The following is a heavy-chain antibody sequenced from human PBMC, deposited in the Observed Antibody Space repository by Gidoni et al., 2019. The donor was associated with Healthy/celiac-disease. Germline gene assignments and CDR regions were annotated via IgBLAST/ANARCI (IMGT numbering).Heavy chain of an antibody. CDR1: GFPFSSYW. J-gene: IGHJ4*02. V-gene: IGHV3-7*01. Sequence: EVQLVESGGGLVQPGGSLRLSCAASGFPFSSYWMSWVRQAPGKGLEWVANIKQDGSEKYYVDSVKGRFTISRDNAKNSLYLQMNSLRAEDTAVYYCARSGRNSGSSCWGQGTLVTVSS. CDR3: ARSGRNSGSSC. CDR2: IKQDGSEK. D-gene: IGHD1-26*01.